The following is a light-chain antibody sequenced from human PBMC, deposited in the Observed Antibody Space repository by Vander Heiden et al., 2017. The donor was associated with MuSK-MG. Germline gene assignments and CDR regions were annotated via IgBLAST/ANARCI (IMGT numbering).Light chain of an antibody. CDR1: KMGDTY. V-gene: IGLV3-1*01. J-gene: IGLJ2*01. Sequence: SDELTQPPSVSVSPGQTVSITCSGEKMGDTYASWHQKKPGQSLGLGIYRDSKRPSGIPERFSASNSSKNANLTISGTQPVDDDDDYCQVWDTTTVGFGGGTKLTVL. CDR2: RDS. CDR3: QVWDTTTVG.